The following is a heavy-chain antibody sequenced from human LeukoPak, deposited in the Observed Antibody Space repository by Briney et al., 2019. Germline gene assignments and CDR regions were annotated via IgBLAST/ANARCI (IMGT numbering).Heavy chain of an antibody. CDR2: IKQDGSQK. Sequence: GGSLRLSCVDSGVTFSYYWMTWVRQAPGKGLEWVANIKQDGSQKYYVDSVKGRSTISRDNAKKSLYLQMNTLRADDTAVYFCARGSGYSGYDTPHYYYMDVWGIGTTVIVSS. CDR3: ARGSGYSGYDTPHYYYMDV. V-gene: IGHV3-7*01. D-gene: IGHD5-12*01. CDR1: GVTFSYYW. J-gene: IGHJ6*03.